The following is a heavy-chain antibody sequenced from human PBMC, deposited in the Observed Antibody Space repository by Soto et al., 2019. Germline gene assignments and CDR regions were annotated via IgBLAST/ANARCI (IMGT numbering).Heavy chain of an antibody. CDR2: IYYSGST. CDR1: GGSISSGGYY. V-gene: IGHV4-31*03. Sequence: PSETLSLTCTVSGGSISSGGYYWSWIRQHPGKGLEWIGYIYYSGSTYYNPSLKSRVTISLDTSKNQFSLKLSSVTAADTAVYYCASGRVVGNFDYWGQGTLVTVSS. CDR3: ASGRVVGNFDY. D-gene: IGHD1-26*01. J-gene: IGHJ4*02.